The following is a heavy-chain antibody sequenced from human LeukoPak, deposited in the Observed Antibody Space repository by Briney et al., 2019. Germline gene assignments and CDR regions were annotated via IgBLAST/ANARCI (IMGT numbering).Heavy chain of an antibody. CDR3: AKGGDYYGSGSPFDY. CDR2: ISGSGGST. D-gene: IGHD3-10*01. V-gene: IGHV3-23*01. CDR1: GFTFSSYA. Sequence: GGSLRLSGAASGFTFSSYAMSWVRQAPGKGLEWVSAISGSGGSTYYADSVKGRFTISRDNPKNTLYLQMNSLRAEDTAVYYCAKGGDYYGSGSPFDYWGQGTLVTVSS. J-gene: IGHJ4*02.